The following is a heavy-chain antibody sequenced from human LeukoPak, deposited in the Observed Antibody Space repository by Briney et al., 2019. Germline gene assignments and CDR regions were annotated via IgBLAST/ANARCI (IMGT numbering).Heavy chain of an antibody. D-gene: IGHD6-19*01. J-gene: IGHJ4*02. CDR1: GYTFTGYY. CDR3: ARESEPGIAVAGTVY. Sequence: ASVKVSCKASGYTFTGYYMHWVRQAPGQGLEWMGWINPNSGGTNYAQKFQGRVTMTRDTSISTAYMELSRLRSDDTAVYYCARESEPGIAVAGTVYWGQGTLVTVSS. V-gene: IGHV1-2*02. CDR2: INPNSGGT.